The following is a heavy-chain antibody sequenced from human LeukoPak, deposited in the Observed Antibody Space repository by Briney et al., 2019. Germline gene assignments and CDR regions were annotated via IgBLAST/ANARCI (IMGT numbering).Heavy chain of an antibody. V-gene: IGHV4-59*01. CDR1: GGSSNNYY. CDR2: IYYSGST. D-gene: IGHD3-9*01. CDR3: ARGPTRYYFDY. Sequence: SETLSLTCTVSGGSSNNYYWSWLRQPPGKGLEWIAYIYYSGSTNFNPSLKSRVTISIDTSKNQFSLKLSSVTAADTAVYYCARGPTRYYFDYWGQGTPVTVSS. J-gene: IGHJ4*02.